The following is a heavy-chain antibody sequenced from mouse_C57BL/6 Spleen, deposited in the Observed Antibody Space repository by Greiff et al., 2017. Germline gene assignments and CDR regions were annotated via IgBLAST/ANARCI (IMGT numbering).Heavy chain of an antibody. CDR1: GYTFTSYW. CDR2: IHPSDSDT. CDR3: AIQGYDGDWFAY. D-gene: IGHD2-3*01. Sequence: QVQLQQPGAELVKPGASVKVSCKASGYTFTSYWMHWVKQRPGQGLEWIGRIHPSDSDTNYNQKFKGKATLTVDKASSTAYMQLSSLTSEDSAVYFCAIQGYDGDWFAYWGQGTLVTVSA. J-gene: IGHJ3*01. V-gene: IGHV1-74*01.